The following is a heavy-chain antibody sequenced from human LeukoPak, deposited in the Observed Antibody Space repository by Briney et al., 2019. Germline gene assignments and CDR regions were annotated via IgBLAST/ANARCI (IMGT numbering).Heavy chain of an antibody. CDR3: ARKEGYCSSTSCQDAFDI. V-gene: IGHV3-20*04. J-gene: IGHJ3*02. CDR1: GFIFSNYG. D-gene: IGHD2-2*01. Sequence: GGSLRLPCEVSGFIFSNYGMHWVRQAPGKGLEWVSGINWNGGSTGYADSVKGRFTISRDNAKNSLYLQMNSLRAEDTALYYCARKEGYCSSTSCQDAFDIWGQGTMVTVSS. CDR2: INWNGGST.